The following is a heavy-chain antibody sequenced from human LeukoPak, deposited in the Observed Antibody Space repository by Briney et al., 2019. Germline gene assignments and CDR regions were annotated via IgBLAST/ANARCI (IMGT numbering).Heavy chain of an antibody. J-gene: IGHJ4*02. CDR3: ARDDYGGNAFDY. V-gene: IGHV1-18*01. CDR1: GGTFSSYA. Sequence: GASVKVSCKASGGTFSSYAISWVRQAPGQGLEWMGWISAYNGNTNYAQKLQGRVTMTTDTSTSTAYMELRSLRSDDTAVYYCARDDYGGNAFDYWGQGTLVTVSS. D-gene: IGHD4-23*01. CDR2: ISAYNGNT.